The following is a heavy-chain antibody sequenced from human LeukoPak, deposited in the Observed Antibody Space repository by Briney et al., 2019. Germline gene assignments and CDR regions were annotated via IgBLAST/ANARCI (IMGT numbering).Heavy chain of an antibody. CDR2: IKEDGSEK. CDR3: ARRYFDY. J-gene: IGHJ4*02. V-gene: IGHV3-7*03. Sequence: GGSLRLSCAASGFTFSDYWMSWVRQAPGKELEWVANIKEDGSEKYYVDSVKGRFTISRDNAKNSLYLQMSSLRAEDTAVYYCARRYFDYWGQGTLVTVSS. CDR1: GFTFSDYW.